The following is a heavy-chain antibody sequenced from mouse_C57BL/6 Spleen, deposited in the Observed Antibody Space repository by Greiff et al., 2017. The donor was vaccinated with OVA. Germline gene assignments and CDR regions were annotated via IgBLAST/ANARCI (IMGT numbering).Heavy chain of an antibody. V-gene: IGHV1-82*01. CDR2: IYPGDGDT. J-gene: IGHJ4*01. Sequence: QVQLQQSGPELVKPGASVKISCMASGYAFSSSWMNWVKQRPGKGLEWIGRIYPGDGDTNYNGKFKGKATLTADKSSSTAYMQLSSLTSEDSAVYFCARSLITTVVAYYYAMDYWGQGTSVTVSS. D-gene: IGHD1-1*01. CDR3: ARSLITTVVAYYYAMDY. CDR1: GYAFSSSW.